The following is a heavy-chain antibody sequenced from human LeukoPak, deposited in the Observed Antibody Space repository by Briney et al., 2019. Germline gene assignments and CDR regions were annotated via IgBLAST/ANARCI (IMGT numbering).Heavy chain of an antibody. D-gene: IGHD5-18*01. V-gene: IGHV4-31*03. J-gene: IGHJ5*02. CDR2: IVDSERI. CDR1: GVSISSGAYY. Sequence: PSETLSLTCTVSGVSISSGAYYWSWIRQHPGKGLEWIAYIVDSERIYYNPSLKSRLILSLDTSENQFSLNLSSMTAADTAVYFCASGYGSGWFDAWGQGTLVAVSS. CDR3: ASGYGSGWFDA.